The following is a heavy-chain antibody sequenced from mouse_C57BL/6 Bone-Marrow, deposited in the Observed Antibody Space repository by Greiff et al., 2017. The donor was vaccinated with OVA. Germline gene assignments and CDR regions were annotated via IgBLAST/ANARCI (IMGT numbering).Heavy chain of an antibody. D-gene: IGHD4-1*01. J-gene: IGHJ3*01. CDR2: ISSGSSTI. CDR1: GFTFSDYG. V-gene: IGHV5-17*01. CDR3: ANWPWFAY. Sequence: DVKLVESGGGLVKPGGSLKLSCAASGFTFSDYGMHWVRQAPEKGLEWVAYISSGSSTIYYADTVKGRFTISRDNAKNTLFLQMTSLRSEDMAMYYCANWPWFAYWGQGTLVTVSA.